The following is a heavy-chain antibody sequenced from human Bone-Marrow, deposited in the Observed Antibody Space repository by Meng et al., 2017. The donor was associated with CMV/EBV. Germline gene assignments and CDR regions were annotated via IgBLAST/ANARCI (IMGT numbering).Heavy chain of an antibody. CDR3: ARVPGQEYYYYYGMDV. D-gene: IGHD3-10*01. J-gene: IGHJ6*02. CDR2: IYYSGST. Sequence: SEALSLTCTVSGGSISSYYWSWIRQPPGKGLEWIGYIYYSGSTNYNPSLKSRVTISVDTSKNQFPLKLSSVTAADTAVYYCARVPGQEYYYYYGMDVWGQGTTVTVSS. V-gene: IGHV4-59*01. CDR1: GGSISSYY.